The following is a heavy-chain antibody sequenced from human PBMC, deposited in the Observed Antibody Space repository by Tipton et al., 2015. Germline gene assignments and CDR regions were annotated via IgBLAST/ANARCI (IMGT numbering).Heavy chain of an antibody. V-gene: IGHV4-4*02. Sequence: RCSWCSWVRQPPGKGLEWIGEIYHSGSTNYNPSLKSLVTISVDTSKNQFSLKLSSVTAADTAVYYCARVGSSSIFDIWGQGTMVTVSS. J-gene: IGHJ3*02. CDR2: IYHSGST. CDR1: RCSW. CDR3: ARVGSSSIFDI. D-gene: IGHD2-2*01.